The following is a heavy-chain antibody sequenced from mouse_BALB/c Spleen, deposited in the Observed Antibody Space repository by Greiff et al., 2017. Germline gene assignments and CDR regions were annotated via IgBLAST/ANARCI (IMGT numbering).Heavy chain of an antibody. CDR1: GYSITSGYY. CDR2: ISYDGSN. D-gene: IGHD1-2*01. CDR3: ARADGWGAMDY. J-gene: IGHJ4*01. Sequence: EVKLEESGPGLVKPSQSLSLTCSVTGYSITSGYYWNWIRQFPGNKLEWMGYISYDGSNNYNPSLKNRISITRDTSKNQFFLKLNSVTTEDTATYYCARADGWGAMDYWGQGTSVTVSS. V-gene: IGHV3-6*02.